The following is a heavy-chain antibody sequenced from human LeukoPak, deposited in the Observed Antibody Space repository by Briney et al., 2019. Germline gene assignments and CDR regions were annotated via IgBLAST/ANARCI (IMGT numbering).Heavy chain of an antibody. J-gene: IGHJ4*02. Sequence: HPGGSLRLSCAASGFTFSNYAMAWVRQAPGKGLEWVSAISPSGSAYYADSVKGRFTISRDNSKNTLYLQMNSLRAEDTAVYYCASNSYYYDSSGLTIPFDYWGQGTLVTVSS. CDR2: ISPSGSA. CDR1: GFTFSNYA. CDR3: ASNSYYYDSSGLTIPFDY. D-gene: IGHD3-22*01. V-gene: IGHV3-23*01.